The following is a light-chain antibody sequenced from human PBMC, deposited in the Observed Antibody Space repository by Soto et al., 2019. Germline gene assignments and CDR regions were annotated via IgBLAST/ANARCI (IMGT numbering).Light chain of an antibody. J-gene: IGKJ1*01. CDR1: QSLSGW. V-gene: IGKV1-5*01. Sequence: DIQLTQTPSTLSASIADRVTITCRASQSLSGWLAWYAQTPGKAPKRLISDAFRLESGVPSRFRGSGSGTEFSLTITSLQPGDSATFYCQQYASYPWTFGRGTKVDIK. CDR3: QQYASYPWT. CDR2: DAF.